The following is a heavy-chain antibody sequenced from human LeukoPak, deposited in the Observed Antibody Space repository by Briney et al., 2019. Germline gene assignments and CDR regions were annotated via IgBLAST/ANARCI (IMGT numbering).Heavy chain of an antibody. Sequence: PGGSLRLSCAASGFTFSNYAMSWVRQAPGKGLEWVSVISGSGGSTYYADSVKGRFTISRDNSKNTLYVQMNSLRAEDTAVYYCAKDLDTSRWYVLSDWGQGTLVTVSS. V-gene: IGHV3-23*01. D-gene: IGHD6-13*01. CDR3: AKDLDTSRWYVLSD. CDR1: GFTFSNYA. J-gene: IGHJ4*02. CDR2: ISGSGGST.